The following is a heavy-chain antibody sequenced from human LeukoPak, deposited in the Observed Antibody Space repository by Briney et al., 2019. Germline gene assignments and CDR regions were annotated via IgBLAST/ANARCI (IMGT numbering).Heavy chain of an antibody. D-gene: IGHD3-16*02. CDR1: GFTVTNAW. Sequence: SGGSLRLSCTASGFTVTNAWMSWVRQAPGKGLEWVGRLKSISDGGTGDYAAPVKGRFTISRDSSKNTLYLQLNSLKTEDTAVYYCTTVRVNDYVWGSYRYSYFDYWGQGTLVTVSS. V-gene: IGHV3-15*01. CDR2: LKSISDGGTG. CDR3: TTVRVNDYVWGSYRYSYFDY. J-gene: IGHJ4*02.